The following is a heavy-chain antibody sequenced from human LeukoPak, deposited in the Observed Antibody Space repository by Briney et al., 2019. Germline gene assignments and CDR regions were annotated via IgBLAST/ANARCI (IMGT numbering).Heavy chain of an antibody. V-gene: IGHV3-20*04. CDR1: GLIFDDYG. Sequence: PGGSLRLSCAASGLIFDDYGMNWVRQAPGKGLEWVSGINWNGGSTGYADSVKGRFTISRDNAKNSLYLQMNSLRAEDTAIYYCVRDRGTYRPIDYWGQGTLVTVSS. CDR3: VRDRGTYRPIDY. J-gene: IGHJ4*02. CDR2: INWNGGST. D-gene: IGHD1-26*01.